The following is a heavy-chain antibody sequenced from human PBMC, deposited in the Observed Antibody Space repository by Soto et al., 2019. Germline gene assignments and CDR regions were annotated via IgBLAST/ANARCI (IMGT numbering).Heavy chain of an antibody. V-gene: IGHV4-31*03. CDR2: IYYSGST. CDR1: GGSISSGGYY. Sequence: SETLSLTCTVSGGSISSGGYYWSWIRQHPGKGLEWIGYIYYSGSTYYNPSLKSRVTISVDTSKNQFSLKLSSVTAADTAVYYCARGQLRYFDWLYPVDAFDIWGQGTMVTVS. CDR3: ARGQLRYFDWLYPVDAFDI. J-gene: IGHJ3*02. D-gene: IGHD3-9*01.